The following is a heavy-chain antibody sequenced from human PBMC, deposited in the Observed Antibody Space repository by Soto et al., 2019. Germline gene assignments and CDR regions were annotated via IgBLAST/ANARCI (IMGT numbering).Heavy chain of an antibody. CDR1: GGSFSGYY. CDR3: ARGQSGYYTYYFDY. Sequence: PSETLSLTCAVYGGSFSGYYWSWIRQPPGKGLEWIGEINHSGSTNYNPSLKSRVTISVDTSKNQFSLKLSSVTAADTAVYYCARGQSGYYTYYFDYWGQGTLVTVSS. D-gene: IGHD3-3*01. J-gene: IGHJ4*02. CDR2: INHSGST. V-gene: IGHV4-34*01.